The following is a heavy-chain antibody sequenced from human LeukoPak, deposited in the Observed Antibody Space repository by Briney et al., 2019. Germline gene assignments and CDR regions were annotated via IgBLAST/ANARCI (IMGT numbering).Heavy chain of an antibody. J-gene: IGHJ4*02. V-gene: IGHV3-33*08. Sequence: GGSLRLSCAASGFTFSSSAMSWVRQAPGKGLEWVAVIWYDGSNKYYADSVKGRFTISRDNSKNTLYLQMNSLRAEDTAVYYCARDSRGWLAFDYWGQGTLVTVSS. CDR2: IWYDGSNK. CDR3: ARDSRGWLAFDY. D-gene: IGHD6-19*01. CDR1: GFTFSSSA.